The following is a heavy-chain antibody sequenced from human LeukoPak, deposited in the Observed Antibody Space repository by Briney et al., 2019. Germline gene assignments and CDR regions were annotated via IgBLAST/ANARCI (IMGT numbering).Heavy chain of an antibody. CDR3: ARVTDSSGYYYARDYAFDI. Sequence: SETLSLTCTVAGGSISSYYWSWIRQPPGKGLEWVGYIYYSGSTNYNPSLKSRVTISVDTSNNQFSLKLSSVTAADTAVYYCARVTDSSGYYYARDYAFDIWGQGTMVTVSS. J-gene: IGHJ3*02. V-gene: IGHV4-59*01. CDR1: GGSISSYY. CDR2: IYYSGST. D-gene: IGHD3-22*01.